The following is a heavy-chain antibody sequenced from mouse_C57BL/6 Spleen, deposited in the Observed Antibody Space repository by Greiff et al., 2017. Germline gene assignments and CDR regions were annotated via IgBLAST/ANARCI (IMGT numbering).Heavy chain of an antibody. D-gene: IGHD3-2*02. CDR3: ASTAQATSMDY. J-gene: IGHJ4*01. CDR2: IYPGSGST. V-gene: IGHV1-55*01. CDR1: GYTFTSYW. Sequence: QVHVKQPGAELVKPGASVKMSCKASGYTFTSYWITWVKQRPGQGLEWIGDIYPGSGSTNYNEKFKSKATLTVDTSSSTAYMQLSSLTSEDSAVYYCASTAQATSMDYWGQGTSVTVSS.